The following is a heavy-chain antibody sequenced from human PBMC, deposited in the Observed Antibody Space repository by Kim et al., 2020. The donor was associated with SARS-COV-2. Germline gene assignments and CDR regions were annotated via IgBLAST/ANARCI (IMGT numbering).Heavy chain of an antibody. D-gene: IGHD2-2*01. J-gene: IGHJ4*02. CDR1: GYTFTSYG. CDR2: ISAYNGNT. Sequence: ASVKVSCKASGYTFTSYGISWVRQAPGQGLEWMGWISAYNGNTNYAQKLQGRVTMTTDTSTSTAYMELRSLRSDDTAVYYCARDLVFSTAIVVVPAVGYFDYWGQGTLVTVSS. V-gene: IGHV1-18*04. CDR3: ARDLVFSTAIVVVPAVGYFDY.